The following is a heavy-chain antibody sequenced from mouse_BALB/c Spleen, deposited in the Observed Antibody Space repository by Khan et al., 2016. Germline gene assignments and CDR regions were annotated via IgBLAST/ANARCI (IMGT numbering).Heavy chain of an antibody. CDR2: IYPGDGRT. CDR1: GYTFTSYD. D-gene: IGHD1-1*01. V-gene: IGHV1S56*01. J-gene: IGHJ4*01. Sequence: QVQLKESGPELVKPGTLVKISCKASGYTFTSYDINWVKQRPGQGLEWIGWIYPGDGRTKYNEKFKGKATLTADKSSSTAYMQRSSLTSENSAVYCWARWGDNGRDYGWDNWGQGTSVTVSS. CDR3: ARWGDNGRDYGWDN.